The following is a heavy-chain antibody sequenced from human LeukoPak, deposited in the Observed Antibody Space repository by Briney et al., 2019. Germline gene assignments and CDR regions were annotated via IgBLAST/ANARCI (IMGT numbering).Heavy chain of an antibody. Sequence: ASVKVSCKASGYTFTSYDINWVRQATGQGLEWMGWVNPNSGHTGYAQKFQGRVTMTRNTSISTAYMELSSLRAEDTAVYYCARDYADYVGYFFFDYWGQGTLVTVSS. CDR2: VNPNSGHT. J-gene: IGHJ4*02. D-gene: IGHD4-17*01. CDR1: GYTFTSYD. CDR3: ARDYADYVGYFFFDY. V-gene: IGHV1-8*01.